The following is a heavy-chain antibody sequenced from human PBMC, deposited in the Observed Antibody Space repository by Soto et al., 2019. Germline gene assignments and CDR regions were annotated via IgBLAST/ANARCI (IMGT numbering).Heavy chain of an antibody. V-gene: IGHV1-69*13. CDR1: GGTFSSYA. CDR2: IIPIFGTA. CDR3: ARGYYDILTGPNWFDP. D-gene: IGHD3-9*01. Sequence: ASVKVSCKASGGTFSSYAISWVRQAPGQGLEWMGGIIPIFGTANYAQKFQGRVTITADESTSTAYMELSSLRSEDTAVYYCARGYYDILTGPNWFDPWGQGTLVTV. J-gene: IGHJ5*02.